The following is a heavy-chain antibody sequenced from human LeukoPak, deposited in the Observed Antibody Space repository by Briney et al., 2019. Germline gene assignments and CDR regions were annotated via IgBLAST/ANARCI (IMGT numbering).Heavy chain of an antibody. CDR3: ASGSWSLVVY. J-gene: IGHJ4*02. V-gene: IGHV4-39*01. CDR2: IYYSGST. CDR1: GGSISSSSYY. D-gene: IGHD1-26*01. Sequence: SETLSLTCTVSGGSISSSSYYWGWIRQPPGKGLEWIGSIYYSGSTYYNPSLKSRVTISVDTSKNQFSLKLSSVTAADTAVYYCASGSWSLVVYWGQGTLVTVSS.